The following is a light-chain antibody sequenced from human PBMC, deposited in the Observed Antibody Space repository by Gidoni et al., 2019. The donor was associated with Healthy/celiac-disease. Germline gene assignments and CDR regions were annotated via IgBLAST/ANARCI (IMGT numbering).Light chain of an antibody. J-gene: IGLJ1*01. Sequence: SYELTQPPPVSVSPGQTASITCSGDQLGDKYACWYQQKPGQSPVLVIYQDSKRPSGIPERFSGSNSGNTATLTISGTQAMDEADYYCQAWDSSTASNYVFGTGTKVTVL. CDR1: QLGDKY. CDR2: QDS. CDR3: QAWDSSTASNYV. V-gene: IGLV3-1*01.